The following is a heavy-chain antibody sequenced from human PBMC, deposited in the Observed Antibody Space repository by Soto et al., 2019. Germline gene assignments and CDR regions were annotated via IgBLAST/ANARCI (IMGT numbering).Heavy chain of an antibody. J-gene: IGHJ6*03. CDR3: ARVPSGSRYCYYLDV. V-gene: IGHV1-8*01. D-gene: IGHD1-26*01. Sequence: QVQLVQSGAEVKKPGASVKVSCKASGDTFTGDEITWVRQATGQGLEWMGWMNLNGGNTGYAQTFQGRVSMTGNPSISTAYMELSSLRSEYTAGYDGARVPSGSRYCYYLDVCGKGTTVIVSS. CDR2: MNLNGGNT. CDR1: GDTFTGDE.